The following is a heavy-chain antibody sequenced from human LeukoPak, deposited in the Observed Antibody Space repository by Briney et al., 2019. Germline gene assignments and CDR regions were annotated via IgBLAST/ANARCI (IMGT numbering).Heavy chain of an antibody. D-gene: IGHD1-14*01. V-gene: IGHV3-23*01. CDR1: GFTFSSYA. CDR3: TTPTLSSGTYGMDV. CDR2: ISGSGGST. Sequence: GGSLRLSCAASGFTFSSYAMSWVRQAPGKGLEWVSAISGSGGSTYYADSVKGRFTISRDNSKTTLYLQMNSLRAEDTAIYYCTTPTLSSGTYGMDVWGQGTTVTVSS. J-gene: IGHJ6*02.